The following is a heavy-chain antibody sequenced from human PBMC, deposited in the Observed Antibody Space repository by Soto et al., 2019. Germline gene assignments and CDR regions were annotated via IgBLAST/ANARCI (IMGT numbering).Heavy chain of an antibody. J-gene: IGHJ4*02. V-gene: IGHV4-59*01. D-gene: IGHD1-26*01. CDR3: ARRYGGNFDY. CDR2: IYYSGST. Sequence: QVQLQESGPGLVKPSETLSLTCTVSGGSINSYYWSWIRQPPGKGLEWIGYIYYSGSTNYNPSLXGXVXIXLDTSKYQSSLKLRSVTGADTAVYYCARRYGGNFDYWGQGTLVTVSS. CDR1: GGSINSYY.